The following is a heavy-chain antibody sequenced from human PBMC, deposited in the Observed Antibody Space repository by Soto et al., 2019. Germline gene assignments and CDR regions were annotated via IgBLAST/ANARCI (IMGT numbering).Heavy chain of an antibody. V-gene: IGHV6-1*01. CDR3: ARSYSGYDLNFDY. Sequence: PSQTLSLTCAISGDSVSSNSDAWNWIRQSPSRGLEWLGRTYYRSEWYNDYAVSVKSRITINPDTSKNQFSLHLNSVTSEDTAVYYCARSYSGYDLNFDYWGQGTLVTVSS. CDR1: GDSVSSNSDA. CDR2: TYYRSEWYN. D-gene: IGHD5-12*01. J-gene: IGHJ4*02.